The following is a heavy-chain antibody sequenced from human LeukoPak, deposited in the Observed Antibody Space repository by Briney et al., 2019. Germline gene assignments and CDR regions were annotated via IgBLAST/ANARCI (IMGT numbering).Heavy chain of an antibody. J-gene: IGHJ6*02. D-gene: IGHD1-26*01. Sequence: SETLSLTCTVSGGSIRTDGSYWAWIRQPPGKGLEWVGSIYIDGITHYNSSLQSRVTLSIDTSKNQFSLKLTSVTAADTAVFYCARLFTRAWEYRYGMDVWGQGTAVTVSS. V-gene: IGHV4-39*01. CDR2: IYIDGIT. CDR1: GGSIRTDGSY. CDR3: ARLFTRAWEYRYGMDV.